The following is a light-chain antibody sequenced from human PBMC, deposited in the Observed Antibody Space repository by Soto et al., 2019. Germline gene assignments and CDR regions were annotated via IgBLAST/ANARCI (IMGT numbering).Light chain of an antibody. Sequence: QSALTQPASVSGSPGQSITISCTGTSSDVGGYTYVSWYQQHPGKAPKLMIYEVSERPSGVSDRFSGSKSGNTASLTISGLQAEDEADYYCCSYAGSSTSWVFGGGTKLTVL. V-gene: IGLV2-23*02. CDR1: SSDVGGYTY. CDR3: CSYAGSSTSWV. J-gene: IGLJ3*02. CDR2: EVS.